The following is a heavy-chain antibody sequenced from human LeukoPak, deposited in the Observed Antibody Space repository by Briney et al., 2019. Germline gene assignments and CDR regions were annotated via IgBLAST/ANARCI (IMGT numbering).Heavy chain of an antibody. J-gene: IGHJ5*02. D-gene: IGHD3-3*01. CDR3: AKDQYYDFWSGYSNWFDP. Sequence: PVGSLRLSCAASGFTFSSYAMSWVRQAPGEGLEWVSAISGSGGSTYYADSVKGRFTISRDNSKNTLYLQMNSLRAEDTAVYYCAKDQYYDFWSGYSNWFDPWGQGTLVTVSS. V-gene: IGHV3-23*01. CDR1: GFTFSSYA. CDR2: ISGSGGST.